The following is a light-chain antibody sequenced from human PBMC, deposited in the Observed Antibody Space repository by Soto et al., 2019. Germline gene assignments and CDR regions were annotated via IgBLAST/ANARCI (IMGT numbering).Light chain of an antibody. Sequence: EIVLTQSPGTLSLSPGERATLSCRASQSITNYLAWYQQKPGQAPRLLIFDASTRATGIADRFSGSGSGTDFTLTISRLEPEDFAVYYCQQYGSSPRTFGQGTKVEIK. CDR3: QQYGSSPRT. J-gene: IGKJ1*01. CDR2: DAS. CDR1: QSITNY. V-gene: IGKV3-20*01.